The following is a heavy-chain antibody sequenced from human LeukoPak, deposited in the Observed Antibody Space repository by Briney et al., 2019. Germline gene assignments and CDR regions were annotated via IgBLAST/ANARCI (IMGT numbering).Heavy chain of an antibody. CDR2: ISAYNGNT. Sequence: ASVNVSCKASGYTFTNYAISWVRQAPGQGLEWMGWISAYNGNTNYAQNFQGRVTMTTDTSTSTAYMELRSLRSDDTAVYYCARGPYCSSTTCNRGTFDIWGQGTLVTVSS. J-gene: IGHJ3*02. CDR1: GYTFTNYA. CDR3: ARGPYCSSTTCNRGTFDI. D-gene: IGHD2-2*02. V-gene: IGHV1-18*01.